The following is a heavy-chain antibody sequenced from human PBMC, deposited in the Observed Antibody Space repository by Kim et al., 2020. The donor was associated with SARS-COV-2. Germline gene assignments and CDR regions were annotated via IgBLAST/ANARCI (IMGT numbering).Heavy chain of an antibody. D-gene: IGHD1-7*01. V-gene: IGHV1-2*02. CDR3: ARDWAPGGGSKTGNSDCFDY. Sequence: ASVKVSCKASGYTFTGYYMQWVRQAPGQGLVWMGWIDPHSGGTIYAQNFQGRVTMTRDTSISTAYMDLSSLTSDDAAVYYCARDWAPGGGSKTGNSDCFDYWGQGTLVTVSS. CDR2: IDPHSGGT. CDR1: GYTFTGYY. J-gene: IGHJ4*02.